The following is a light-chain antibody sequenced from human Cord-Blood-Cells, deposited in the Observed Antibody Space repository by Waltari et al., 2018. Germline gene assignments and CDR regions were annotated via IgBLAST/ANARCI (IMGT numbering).Light chain of an antibody. CDR3: QQSYSTP. CDR2: AAS. CDR1: QSISSY. V-gene: IGKV1-39*01. Sequence: DIQMTHSPSSLSASVGDRVTITCRASQSISSYLNWYQQKPGKAPKLLIYAASSLQSGVPSRFSGSGSGTDFTLTISSLQPEDFATYYCQQSYSTPFGRGTKVEIK. J-gene: IGKJ4*01.